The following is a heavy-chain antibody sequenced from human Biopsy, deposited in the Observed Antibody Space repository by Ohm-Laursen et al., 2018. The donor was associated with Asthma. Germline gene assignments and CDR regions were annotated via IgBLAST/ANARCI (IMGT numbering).Heavy chain of an antibody. CDR3: TRHNDY. J-gene: IGHJ4*02. D-gene: IGHD1-14*01. Sequence: PTQTLTLTCSFSGFSLSSSGANVNWIRQPPGKALEWLARIDWEEDRFYSTSLRTRLTISKGSSEDQVVFTMTNMGPVDTATYYCTRHNDYWGPGILVTVSS. V-gene: IGHV2-70*04. CDR1: GFSLSSSGAN. CDR2: IDWEEDR.